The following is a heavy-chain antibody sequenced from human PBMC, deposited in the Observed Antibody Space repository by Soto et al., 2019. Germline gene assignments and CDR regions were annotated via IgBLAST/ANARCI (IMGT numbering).Heavy chain of an antibody. CDR2: VGSDGMHN. CDR1: GFTFTNCA. J-gene: IGHJ4*02. D-gene: IGHD1-26*01. Sequence: QVQLVESGGGVVQPGRSLRLSCAASGFTFTNCAMHWVRQAPGKGLERVAAVGSDGMHNYYGDFVTGRFTISRDTSENTVYLQMDRLTSEDTAVYYCARDVIVDDPDYFPYWGRGTLVTVSS. V-gene: IGHV3-30*01. CDR3: ARDVIVDDPDYFPY.